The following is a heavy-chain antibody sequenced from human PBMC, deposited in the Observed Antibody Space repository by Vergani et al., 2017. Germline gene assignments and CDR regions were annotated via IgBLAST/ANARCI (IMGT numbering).Heavy chain of an antibody. J-gene: IGHJ5*02. CDR2: INTNGDYT. D-gene: IGHD2-15*01. V-gene: IGHV3-23*01. Sequence: EVQLLESGGDLVQPGGSLRLSCAASGFSFTTYAMSWVRQAPGKGLEWVSTINTNGDYTRYGDSVKGRFTISRDNAKNSLYLQMNSLRAEDTAVYYCARPQVVGANNWFDPWGQGTLVTVSS. CDR3: ARPQVVGANNWFDP. CDR1: GFSFTTYA.